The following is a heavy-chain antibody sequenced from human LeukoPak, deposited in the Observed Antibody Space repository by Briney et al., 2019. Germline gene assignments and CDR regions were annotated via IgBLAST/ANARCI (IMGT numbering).Heavy chain of an antibody. V-gene: IGHV3-74*01. Sequence: GGSLRLSCAGSGFTFSSDWMHRVRQAPGKGLVWLSRINSDGSSRSYADSVKGRFTISRDNGKNTLYLQMNSLRAEDTAVYYCARNRGTYYGLNDYWGQGTRVTVSS. J-gene: IGHJ4*02. CDR1: GFTFSSDW. CDR2: INSDGSSR. CDR3: ARNRGTYYGLNDY. D-gene: IGHD1-26*01.